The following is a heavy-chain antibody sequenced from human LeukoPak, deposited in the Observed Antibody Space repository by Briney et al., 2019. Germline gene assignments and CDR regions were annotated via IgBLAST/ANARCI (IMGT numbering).Heavy chain of an antibody. J-gene: IGHJ4*02. D-gene: IGHD2-15*01. CDR2: IYNAGST. CDR3: ARVVAATIYQFVH. V-gene: IGHV4-31*03. CDR1: GDSITSAGYY. Sequence: SETLSLTCTVSGDSITSAGYYWTWVRQYPGKGLEWIGYIYNAGSTYYNPSLKSRVTTSLDTSKNQFSLRLSSVTAADTAVYYCARVVAATIYQFVHRGQGTLVTVSS.